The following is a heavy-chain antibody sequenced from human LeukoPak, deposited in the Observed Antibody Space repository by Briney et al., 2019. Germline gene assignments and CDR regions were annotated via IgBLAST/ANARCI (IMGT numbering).Heavy chain of an antibody. Sequence: PGGSLRLSCIASGFTFSSYGMHWVRQAPGKGLEWVAVAYHDGYYGNSQYYADSVKGRFTISRDNSKNTLYLQMNSLRAEDTAAYYCAKDSYYGSGSYYDKPPNFDYWGQGTLVTVSS. V-gene: IGHV3-30*02. CDR3: AKDSYYGSGSYYDKPPNFDY. J-gene: IGHJ4*02. CDR1: GFTFSSYG. CDR2: AYHDGYYGNSQ. D-gene: IGHD3-10*01.